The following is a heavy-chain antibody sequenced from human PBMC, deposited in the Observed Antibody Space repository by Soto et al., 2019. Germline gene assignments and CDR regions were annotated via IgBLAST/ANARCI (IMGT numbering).Heavy chain of an antibody. CDR2: VSYDGSKT. J-gene: IGHJ5*01. V-gene: IGHV3-30*03. Sequence: QVQLVESGGGVVRPGRSLRLTCAASGFTFSSNGMHWVRQAPGKGLEWVALVSYDGSKTYYADSVRGRFTISRDNSENTLYLQMNSLRAEDTAVYYCARWVGGSMYDNSGKYDSWGQGTLVTVSS. CDR1: GFTFSSNG. CDR3: ARWVGGSMYDNSGKYDS. D-gene: IGHD3-22*01.